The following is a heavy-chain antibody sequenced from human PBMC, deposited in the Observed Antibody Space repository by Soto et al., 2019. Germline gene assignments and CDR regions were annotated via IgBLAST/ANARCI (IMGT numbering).Heavy chain of an antibody. Sequence: EGQLVESGGGLVQPGRSLRLSCAASGFTFEDSVMHWVRQAPGKGLEWVSGISWNSDIRAYADSVKGRFTISRDNAKDSVYLQMSSLRAEHTALYYCAKDMAHYDFWGNNERALDVWGQGTTVIVSS. D-gene: IGHD3-3*01. CDR3: AKDMAHYDFWGNNERALDV. CDR1: GFTFEDSV. V-gene: IGHV3-9*01. J-gene: IGHJ6*02. CDR2: ISWNSDIR.